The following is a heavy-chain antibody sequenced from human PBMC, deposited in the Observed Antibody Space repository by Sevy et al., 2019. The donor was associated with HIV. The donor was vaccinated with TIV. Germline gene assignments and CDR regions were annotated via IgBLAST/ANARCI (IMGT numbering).Heavy chain of an antibody. CDR1: GGSISSGGYY. J-gene: IGHJ6*03. V-gene: IGHV4-31*03. CDR2: IYYSGST. D-gene: IGHD5-12*01. CDR3: ARGGDGYNSYYYMDV. Sequence: TLSLTCTVSGGSISSGGYYWSWIRQHPGKGLEWIGYIYYSGSTYYNPSLKSRVTISVDTSKNQFSLKLGSVTAADTAVYYCARGGDGYNSYYYMDVWGKGTTVTVSS.